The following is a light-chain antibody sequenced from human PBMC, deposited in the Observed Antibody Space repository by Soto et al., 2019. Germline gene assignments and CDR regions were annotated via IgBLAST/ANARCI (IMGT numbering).Light chain of an antibody. CDR2: EAS. J-gene: IGKJ4*01. CDR1: QSVGTI. V-gene: IGKV3-11*01. Sequence: EIVLTQSPATLSLSPGERATLSCRASQSVGTILAWYQQKPGQAPRLLIYEASNRDAGIPARFSGSGSGTDFPLAISSLEPEDFAVYYCQQRADWPLTFGGGTKVEIK. CDR3: QQRADWPLT.